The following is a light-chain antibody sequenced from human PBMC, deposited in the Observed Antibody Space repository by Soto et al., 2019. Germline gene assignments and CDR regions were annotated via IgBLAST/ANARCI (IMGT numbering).Light chain of an antibody. CDR1: QSISRY. Sequence: DIQMTQSPSTLSVSVGDRVTITCRASQSISRYLGWYRQKPGKAPKLLIYDASSLESGVPSRFSGSGSGTEFTLTISSLQADDFATYYCQQYNSYSSLTFGQGTKVEI. J-gene: IGKJ1*01. CDR3: QQYNSYSSLT. CDR2: DAS. V-gene: IGKV1-5*01.